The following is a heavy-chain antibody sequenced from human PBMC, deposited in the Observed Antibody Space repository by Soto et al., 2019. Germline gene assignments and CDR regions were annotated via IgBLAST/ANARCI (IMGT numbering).Heavy chain of an antibody. J-gene: IGHJ5*02. CDR2: INSRGDTS. CDR3: ATSMIIVPNQLDP. CDR1: GYTSISYY. D-gene: IGHD3-22*01. V-gene: IGHV1-46*01. Sequence: ASVKVSCKASGYTSISYYMHWVRQAPGQGLEWMGTINSRGDTSTYAQRFRGRVIMTRDTSTSTVYMELSSLRSDDTAVYYCATSMIIVPNQLDPWGQGTPVTVSS.